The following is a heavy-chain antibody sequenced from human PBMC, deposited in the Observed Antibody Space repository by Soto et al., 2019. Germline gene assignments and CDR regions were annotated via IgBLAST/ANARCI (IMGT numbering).Heavy chain of an antibody. Sequence: GGSLRLSCAASGFTFDDYAMHWVRQAPGKGLEWVSLISGDGGSTYYADSVKGRFTISRDNSKNSLYLQMNSLRTEDTALYYCAKAASPKRDRGSYDDAFDIWGQGTMVTVSS. CDR1: GFTFDDYA. D-gene: IGHD1-26*01. J-gene: IGHJ3*02. CDR2: ISGDGGST. CDR3: AKAASPKRDRGSYDDAFDI. V-gene: IGHV3-43*02.